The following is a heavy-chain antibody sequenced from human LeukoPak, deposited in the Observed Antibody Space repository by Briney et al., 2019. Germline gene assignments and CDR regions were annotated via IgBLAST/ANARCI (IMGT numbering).Heavy chain of an antibody. CDR1: GFTVSSNY. Sequence: PGGSLRLSCAASGFTVSSNYMSWVRQAPGKGLVWVSRINSDGSGTNYADSVKGRFTISRDNSNNTLYLQMKSLRAEDTAVYYCAREVGSGNSDRYFDYWGQGTLVTVSS. V-gene: IGHV3-74*01. J-gene: IGHJ4*02. D-gene: IGHD3-10*01. CDR3: AREVGSGNSDRYFDY. CDR2: INSDGSGT.